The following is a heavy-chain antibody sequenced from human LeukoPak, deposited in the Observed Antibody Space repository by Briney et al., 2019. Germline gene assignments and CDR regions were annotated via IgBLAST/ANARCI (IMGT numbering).Heavy chain of an antibody. J-gene: IGHJ4*02. CDR1: GGSFSGYY. Sequence: PSETLSLTCAVYGGSFSGYYWSWIRQPPGKGLEWIGEINHSGSTNYNPSLKSRVTISVDTSKNQFSLKLSSVPAADTAVYYCARGRSSWHKGNYYLDYWGQGTLVTVSS. V-gene: IGHV4-34*01. D-gene: IGHD6-13*01. CDR3: ARGRSSWHKGNYYLDY. CDR2: INHSGST.